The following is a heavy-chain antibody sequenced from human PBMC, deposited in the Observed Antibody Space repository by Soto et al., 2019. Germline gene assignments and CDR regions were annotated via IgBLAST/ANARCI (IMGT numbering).Heavy chain of an antibody. V-gene: IGHV1-3*01. CDR3: ARDLGGWTDY. CDR1: GYTFTSYA. CDR2: INAGNGNT. Sequence: QVQLVQSGAEVKKPGASVKVSCKASGYTFTSYAMQWVRQAPGQMLEWMGWINAGNGNTKYSQKCQGRVTITSDTSASTDYMELSSLRSEDTAVYYCARDLGGWTDYWGQGTLVTVSS. J-gene: IGHJ4*02. D-gene: IGHD6-19*01.